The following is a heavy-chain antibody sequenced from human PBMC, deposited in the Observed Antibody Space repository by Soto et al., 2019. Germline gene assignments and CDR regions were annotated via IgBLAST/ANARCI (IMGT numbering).Heavy chain of an antibody. CDR3: AISYITNDAFDI. CDR1: SGPFSGYY. CDR2: ISHSGRT. D-gene: IGHD1-1*01. Sequence: QVQLQQGGAGLLKPSETLSLTCAVSSGPFSGYYWSWIRQSPGKGLEWIGEISHSGRTNYNPSLKSRVTISVDTSKNQFSLKLSSVTAADTAVYDCAISYITNDAFDIWGQGTLVTVSS. V-gene: IGHV4-34*01. J-gene: IGHJ3*02.